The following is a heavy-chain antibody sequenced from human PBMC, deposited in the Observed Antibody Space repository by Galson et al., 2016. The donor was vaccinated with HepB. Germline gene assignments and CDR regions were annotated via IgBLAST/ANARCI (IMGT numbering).Heavy chain of an antibody. D-gene: IGHD6-13*01. CDR1: GFSVSDNY. J-gene: IGHJ4*02. CDR2: IYHGGTT. Sequence: SLRLSCAASGFSVSDNYMSWVRQAPGKGLEWVSVIYHGGTTFYAASVKGRFTISRDISKNTLLLQMNTLRGDDTAVYFCAKDAKRMAAGNGGIYDYWGQGTLVTVSS. V-gene: IGHV3-66*01. CDR3: AKDAKRMAAGNGGIYDY.